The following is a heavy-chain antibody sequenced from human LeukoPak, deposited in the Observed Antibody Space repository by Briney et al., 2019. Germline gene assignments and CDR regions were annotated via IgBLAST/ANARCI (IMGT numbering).Heavy chain of an antibody. V-gene: IGHV3-30*02. D-gene: IGHD6-19*01. J-gene: IGHJ3*02. CDR1: GFTFSSYG. CDR3: ANPGEQWLDSSPI. Sequence: PGGSLRLSCAASGFTFSSYGMHWVRQAPGKGLEWVAFIRYDGSNKYYADSVKGRFTISRDNSKNTLYLQMNSLRAEDTAVYYCANPGEQWLDSSPIWGQGTMVTVSS. CDR2: IRYDGSNK.